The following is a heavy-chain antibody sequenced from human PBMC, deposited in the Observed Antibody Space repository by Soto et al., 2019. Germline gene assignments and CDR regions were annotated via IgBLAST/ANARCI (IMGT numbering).Heavy chain of an antibody. CDR2: ISESTRGVST. CDR3: AKAAVGYSYSYGMDV. D-gene: IGHD2-15*01. V-gene: IGHV3-23*01. Sequence: EVRLLESGGGLVQPGESLRLSCAASGFTFSSFAMSWVRQAPGKGLEWVSCISESTRGVSTNYVDSVKGRFTISRDNSKNTLYLQMNSLRAEDTALYYCAKAAVGYSYSYGMDVWGQGTTVTVSS. CDR1: GFTFSSFA. J-gene: IGHJ6*02.